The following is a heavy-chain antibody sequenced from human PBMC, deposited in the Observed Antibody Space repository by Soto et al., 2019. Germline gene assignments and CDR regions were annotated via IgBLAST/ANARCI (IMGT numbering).Heavy chain of an antibody. V-gene: IGHV3-72*01. CDR3: ARGGAYYESSGYQDAFDI. J-gene: IGHJ3*02. Sequence: EVQLVESGGGLVQPGGSLRLSCAASGFTFSDHYMDWVRQAPGKGLEWVGRTRNKANSYTTEYAASVKGRFTISRDDSKNALHLQMNSLKTEDTAVYYCARGGAYYESSGYQDAFDIWGQGTMGTVSS. D-gene: IGHD3-22*01. CDR2: TRNKANSYTT. CDR1: GFTFSDHY.